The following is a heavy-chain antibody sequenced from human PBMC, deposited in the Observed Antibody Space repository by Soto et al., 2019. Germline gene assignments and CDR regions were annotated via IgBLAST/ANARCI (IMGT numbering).Heavy chain of an antibody. CDR2: ISANNGTT. J-gene: IGHJ4*02. CDR1: GYTFTGYY. D-gene: IGHD3-22*01. CDR3: ARGSSSGYTKYYFDY. Sequence: ASVKVSCKASGYTFTGYYMHWVRQAPGQGLEWMGWISANNGTTNYAQKLQGRVTMTTDTSTSTAYMELRSLRSDDTAVYYCARGSSSGYTKYYFDYWGQGTLVTVSS. V-gene: IGHV1-18*04.